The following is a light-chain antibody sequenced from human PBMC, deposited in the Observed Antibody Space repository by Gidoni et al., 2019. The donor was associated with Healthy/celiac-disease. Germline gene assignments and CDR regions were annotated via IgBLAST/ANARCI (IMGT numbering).Light chain of an antibody. J-gene: IGKJ2*02. V-gene: IGKV1-8*01. Sequence: AIRMTQSPSSFSASTGDRVTITCRASQGISSYLAWYQQKPGKAPKLLIYAASTLQSGVPSRFSGSGSGTDFTLTISSLQSEDFATYYCQQYYSYPRTFGQXTKLEIK. CDR2: AAS. CDR3: QQYYSYPRT. CDR1: QGISSY.